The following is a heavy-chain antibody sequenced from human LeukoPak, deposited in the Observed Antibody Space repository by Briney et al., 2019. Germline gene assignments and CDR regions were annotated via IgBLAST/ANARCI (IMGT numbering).Heavy chain of an antibody. D-gene: IGHD3-10*01. Sequence: GGSLRLSCAASGLTFSSYSMNWVRQAPGKGLEWVSYISSSSSTIYYADSVKGRFTISRDNAKNSLYLQMNSLRAEDTAVYYCARDFITMVRGVDYFDYWGQGTLVTVSS. V-gene: IGHV3-48*04. CDR1: GLTFSSYS. CDR2: ISSSSSTI. J-gene: IGHJ4*02. CDR3: ARDFITMVRGVDYFDY.